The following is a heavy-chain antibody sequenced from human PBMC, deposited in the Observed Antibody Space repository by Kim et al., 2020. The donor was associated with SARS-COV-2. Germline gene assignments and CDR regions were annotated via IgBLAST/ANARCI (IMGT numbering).Heavy chain of an antibody. D-gene: IGHD3-22*01. CDR1: GGSISSYY. V-gene: IGHV4-59*08. Sequence: SETLSLTCTVSGGSISSYYWSWIRQPPGKGLEWIGYIYYSGSTNYNPSLKSRVTISVDTSKNQFSLKLSSVTAADTAVYYCARLTLVVARVGDAFDIWGQGTMVSVSS. CDR3: ARLTLVVARVGDAFDI. CDR2: IYYSGST. J-gene: IGHJ3*02.